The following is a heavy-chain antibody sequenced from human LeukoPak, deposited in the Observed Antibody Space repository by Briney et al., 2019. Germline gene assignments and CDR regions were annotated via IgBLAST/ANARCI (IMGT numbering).Heavy chain of an antibody. CDR1: GFTFSTYA. D-gene: IGHD2-15*01. CDR3: TREVWYDALSFDY. CDR2: ISYDGSHK. Sequence: PGGSLRLSCAASGFTFSTYAMHWVRQAPGKGLEWVAVISYDGSHKYYADSVKGRFTISRDNSKNMLELQVNSLTTEDTAVYYCTREVWYDALSFDYWGQGTLVSVSS. V-gene: IGHV3-30-3*01. J-gene: IGHJ4*02.